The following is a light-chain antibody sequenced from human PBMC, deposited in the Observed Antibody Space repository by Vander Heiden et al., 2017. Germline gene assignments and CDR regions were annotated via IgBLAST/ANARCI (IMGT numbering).Light chain of an antibody. Sequence: QSVLTQPPSVSGAPRQRVTISCTGSSSNIGAGYDVHWYQQFPGTAPKLLIYENIRRPSGVPDRFSGSESGTSASLAITGLQAEDEADYYCQSFDSSLSGWVFGGGTKLTVL. CDR3: QSFDSSLSGWV. CDR1: SSNIGAGYD. V-gene: IGLV1-40*01. CDR2: ENI. J-gene: IGLJ3*02.